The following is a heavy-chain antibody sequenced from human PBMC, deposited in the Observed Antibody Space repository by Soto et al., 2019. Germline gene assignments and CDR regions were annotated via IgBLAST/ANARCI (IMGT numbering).Heavy chain of an antibody. J-gene: IGHJ4*02. CDR1: GYTFTSYG. CDR3: ARGSGYSYGPQPFDY. V-gene: IGHV1-18*01. CDR2: ISAYSGNT. D-gene: IGHD5-18*01. Sequence: ASVKLSCKASGYTFTSYGISWVRQAPGQGLEWMGWISAYSGNTNSAQKLQGRVSMTTDTSTSTAYMELRSLRSDDTAVYYCARGSGYSYGPQPFDYWGQGTLVTVSS.